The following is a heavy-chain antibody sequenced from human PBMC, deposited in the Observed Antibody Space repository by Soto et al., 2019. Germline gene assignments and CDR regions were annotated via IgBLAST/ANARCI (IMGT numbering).Heavy chain of an antibody. CDR3: ARVGSYYDILTGYRTTDI. J-gene: IGHJ3*02. CDR2: IYYSGST. Sequence: QVQLQESGPGLVKPSQTLSLTCTVSGGSISSGGYYWSWIRQHPGKGLEWIGYIYYSGSTYYNPSLKSRVTISVDTSKNQCSLKLSSVTAADTAVYYCARVGSYYDILTGYRTTDIWGQGTMVTVSS. CDR1: GGSISSGGYY. V-gene: IGHV4-31*03. D-gene: IGHD3-9*01.